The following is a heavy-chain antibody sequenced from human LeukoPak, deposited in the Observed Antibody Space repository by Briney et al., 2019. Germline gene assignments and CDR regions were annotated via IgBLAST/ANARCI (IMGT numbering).Heavy chain of an antibody. D-gene: IGHD3-22*01. Sequence: SETLSLTCTVSGGSISSSSYYWGWIRQPPGKGLEWIGSIYYSGSTYYNPSLKSRVTISVDTSKNQFSLKLSSVTAADTAVYYCADSSGYYPTDWYFDLWGRGTLVTVSS. CDR2: IYYSGST. V-gene: IGHV4-39*01. CDR1: GGSISSSSYY. J-gene: IGHJ2*01. CDR3: ADSSGYYPTDWYFDL.